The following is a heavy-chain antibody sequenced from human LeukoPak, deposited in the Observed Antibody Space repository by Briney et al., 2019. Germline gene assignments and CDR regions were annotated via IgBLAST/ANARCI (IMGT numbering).Heavy chain of an antibody. Sequence: PSETLSLTCAVYGGSFSGYYWSWIRQPPGKGLEWIGEINHSGSTNYNPSLKSRVTISVDTSKNQFSLKLTSVTAADTAVYYCARQRMEWLKDRGWFDPWGQGTLATVSS. J-gene: IGHJ5*02. CDR2: INHSGST. CDR1: GGSFSGYY. D-gene: IGHD3-3*01. V-gene: IGHV4-34*01. CDR3: ARQRMEWLKDRGWFDP.